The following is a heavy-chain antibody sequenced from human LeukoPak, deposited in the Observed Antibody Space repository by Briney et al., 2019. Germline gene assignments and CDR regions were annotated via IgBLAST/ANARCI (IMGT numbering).Heavy chain of an antibody. V-gene: IGHV1-8*01. CDR3: ARSMRYCSGGSCYGY. CDR1: GYTFTGYD. D-gene: IGHD2-15*01. J-gene: IGHJ4*02. Sequence: ASVKVSCKASGYTFTGYDINWVRQATGQGLEWMGWMNPNSGNTGYAQKFQGRVTMTRNTSISTAYMELSSLRSEDTAVYYCARSMRYCSGGSCYGYWGQGTLVTVSS. CDR2: MNPNSGNT.